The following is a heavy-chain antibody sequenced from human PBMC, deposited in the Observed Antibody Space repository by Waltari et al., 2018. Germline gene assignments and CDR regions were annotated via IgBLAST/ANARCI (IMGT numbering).Heavy chain of an antibody. CDR1: GGSFSGYY. V-gene: IGHV4-34*01. CDR2: INHSGST. CDR3: VRRITSGYVWWFDP. J-gene: IGHJ5*02. Sequence: QVQLQQWGAGLLQPSETLSLTCAVYGGSFSGYYWSWIRQPPGKGLEWIGEINHSGSTNYNPSLKSRVTISVDTSKNQFSLKLSSVTAADTAVYYCVRRITSGYVWWFDPWGQGTLVTVSS. D-gene: IGHD5-12*01.